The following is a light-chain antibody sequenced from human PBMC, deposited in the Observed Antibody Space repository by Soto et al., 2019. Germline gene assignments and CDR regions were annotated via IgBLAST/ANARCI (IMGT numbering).Light chain of an antibody. V-gene: IGLV1-47*02. J-gene: IGLJ3*02. CDR3: AVWDDSLSGWV. CDR1: TSNIGSTSSIGSDY. Sequence: QSVLAQPPSASGTPGQRVTISGSGSTSNIGSTSSIGSDYVYWDQQLPGTAPRLLIYSTNQRPSGVPDRISGSKSGTSATLAISGLRFEDEADYYCAVWDDSLSGWVFGGGTKLTVL. CDR2: STN.